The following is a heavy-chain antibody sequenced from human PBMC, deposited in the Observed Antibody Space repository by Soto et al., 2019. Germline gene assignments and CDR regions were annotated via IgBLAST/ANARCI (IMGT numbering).Heavy chain of an antibody. V-gene: IGHV3-15*01. CDR2: IKSKTDGGTT. D-gene: IGHD3-3*01. J-gene: IGHJ4*02. CDR3: TTDKGLGEAQDFWSGYPFDY. CDR1: GFTFSNAW. Sequence: PGGSLRLSCAASGFTFSNAWMSWVRQAPGKGLEWVGRIKSKTDGGTTDYAAPVKGRFTISRDDSKNTLYLQMNSLKTEDTAVYYCTTDKGLGEAQDFWSGYPFDYWGQGPLVTVSS.